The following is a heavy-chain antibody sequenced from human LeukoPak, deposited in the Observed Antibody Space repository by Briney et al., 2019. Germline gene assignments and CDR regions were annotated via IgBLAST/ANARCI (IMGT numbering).Heavy chain of an antibody. CDR3: ARHLQLLGFDP. CDR1: GGSISSGGYY. V-gene: IGHV4-31*03. Sequence: SETLSLTCTVSGGSISSGGYYWSWIRQHPGKGLEWIGYIYYSGSTYYNPSLKSRVTVSVDTSKNQFSLKLSSVTAADTAVYYCARHLQLLGFDPWGQGTLVTVSS. J-gene: IGHJ5*02. CDR2: IYYSGST. D-gene: IGHD2-2*01.